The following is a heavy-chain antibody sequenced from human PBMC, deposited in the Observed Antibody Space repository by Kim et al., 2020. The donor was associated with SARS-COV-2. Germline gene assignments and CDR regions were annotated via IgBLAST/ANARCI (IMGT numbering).Heavy chain of an antibody. Sequence: GGSLRLSCAASGFTFSSYSMNWVRQAPGKGLEWVSYISSSSSTIYYADSVKGRFTISRDNAKNSLYLQMNSLRDEDTAVYYCARSLAFIALAGTSWGGFDPWGQGTLVTVSS. CDR1: GFTFSSYS. D-gene: IGHD6-19*01. V-gene: IGHV3-48*02. J-gene: IGHJ5*02. CDR3: ARSLAFIALAGTSWGGFDP. CDR2: ISSSSSTI.